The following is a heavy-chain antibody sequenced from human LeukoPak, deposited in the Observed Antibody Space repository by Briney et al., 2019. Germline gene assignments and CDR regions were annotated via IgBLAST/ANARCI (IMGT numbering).Heavy chain of an antibody. V-gene: IGHV4-4*07. CDR3: ARGGKATVVTM. Sequence: SENLSLTCTVSGGSINSYYWSWIRQPAGKGLEWIGRIYSSGSTNYNPSLKSRVSMSVDTSKNQFSLKLTSVTAADTAVYYCARGGKATVVTMWGQGILVTVSS. J-gene: IGHJ4*02. CDR1: GGSINSYY. CDR2: IYSSGST. D-gene: IGHD4-23*01.